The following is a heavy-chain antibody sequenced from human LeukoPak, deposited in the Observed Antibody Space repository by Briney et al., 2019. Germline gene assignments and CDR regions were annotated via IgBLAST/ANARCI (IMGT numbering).Heavy chain of an antibody. CDR3: ARGSITVTDYYYYMDV. D-gene: IGHD4-11*01. CDR1: GGSFSGYY. CDR2: INHSGNT. J-gene: IGHJ6*03. Sequence: PSETLSLTCAVYGGSFSGYYWSWIRQPPGKGLEWIGEINHSGNTNYNPSLKSRVTISVDTSKNQFSLKLSSVTAADTAVYYCARGSITVTDYYYYMDVWGKGTTVTVSS. V-gene: IGHV4-34*01.